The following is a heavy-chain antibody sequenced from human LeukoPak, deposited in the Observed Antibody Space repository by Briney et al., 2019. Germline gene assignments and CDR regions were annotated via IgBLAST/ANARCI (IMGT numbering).Heavy chain of an antibody. CDR1: GFTLSTSW. V-gene: IGHV3-7*01. CDR2: INPDGRVT. CDR3: ASETFEEAAAGGPSNY. Sequence: GGSLRLSCAVSGFTLSTSWMSWVRLAPGKGLEWVADINPDGRVTFSAASVKGRFTISRDNAKNSLYLQMNSLRAEDTAVYYCASETFEEAAAGGPSNYWGQGTLVTVSS. J-gene: IGHJ4*02. D-gene: IGHD6-13*01.